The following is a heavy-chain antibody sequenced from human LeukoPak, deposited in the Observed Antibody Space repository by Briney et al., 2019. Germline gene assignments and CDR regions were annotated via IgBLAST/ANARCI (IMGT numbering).Heavy chain of an antibody. CDR3: ARVGGFGDAFDI. J-gene: IGHJ3*02. Sequence: SETLSLTCTVSGGSISSYYWSWIRQPLGKGLEWIGYIYYSGSTNYNPSLKSRVTISVDTSKNQFSLKLSSVTAADTAVYYCARVGGFGDAFDIWGQGTMVTVSS. D-gene: IGHD3-16*01. CDR2: IYYSGST. CDR1: GGSISSYY. V-gene: IGHV4-59*01.